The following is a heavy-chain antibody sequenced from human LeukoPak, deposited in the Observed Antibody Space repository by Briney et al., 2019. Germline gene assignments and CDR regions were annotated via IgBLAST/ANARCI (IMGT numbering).Heavy chain of an antibody. CDR1: GFTFRHYA. V-gene: IGHV3-21*01. Sequence: GGSLRLSCAASGFTFRHYAMSWVRPAPRKGLEWVSSIYIISSYIYYAHSVKGRFTISRDNAKKSLYLQMNSLRAEDTAVYYCARDPSATVVTPNLFDIWGQGTMVTVSS. CDR2: IYIISSYI. CDR3: ARDPSATVVTPNLFDI. J-gene: IGHJ3*02. D-gene: IGHD4-23*01.